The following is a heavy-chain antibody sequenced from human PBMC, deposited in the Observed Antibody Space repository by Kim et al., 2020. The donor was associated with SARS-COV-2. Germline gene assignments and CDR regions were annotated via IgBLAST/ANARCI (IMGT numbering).Heavy chain of an antibody. D-gene: IGHD3-10*01. CDR1: GFTFSSYA. CDR3: ASLPITMVRGVIITSDYYGMDV. Sequence: GGSLRLSCAASGFTFSSYAMHWVRQAPGKGLEWVAVISYDGSNKYYADSVKGRFTISRDNSKNTLYLQMNSLRAEDTAVYYCASLPITMVRGVIITSDYYGMDVWGQGTTVTVSS. CDR2: ISYDGSNK. V-gene: IGHV3-30*04. J-gene: IGHJ6*02.